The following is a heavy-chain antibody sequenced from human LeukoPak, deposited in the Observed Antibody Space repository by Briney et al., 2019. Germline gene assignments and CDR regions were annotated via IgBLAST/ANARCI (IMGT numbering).Heavy chain of an antibody. D-gene: IGHD3-22*01. J-gene: IGHJ4*02. CDR2: MNPDSGDT. CDR1: GYTFTSYD. CDR3: ARGRYDSSGYYSY. Sequence: ASVKVSCKASGYTFTSYDINWVRQATGQGLEWMGWMNPDSGDTGYAQKFQGRVTVTRDTSISTAYMKLSSLRSDDTAVYYCARGRYDSSGYYSYWGQGTLVTVSS. V-gene: IGHV1-8*03.